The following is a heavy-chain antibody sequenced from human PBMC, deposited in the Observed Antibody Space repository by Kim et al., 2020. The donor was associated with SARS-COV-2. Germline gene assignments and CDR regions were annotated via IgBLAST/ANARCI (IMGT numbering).Heavy chain of an antibody. D-gene: IGHD4-17*01. V-gene: IGHV3-30*04. J-gene: IGHJ4*02. CDR3: ARDYGGNVDY. Sequence: GGSLRLSCAASGFTFSSYAMHWVRQAPGKGLEWVSAISYDGGNKYYVDSVKGRFTISRDNSKNTLYLQMNSLRAEDTAVYYCARDYGGNVDYWGQGTLVT. CDR1: GFTFSSYA. CDR2: ISYDGGNK.